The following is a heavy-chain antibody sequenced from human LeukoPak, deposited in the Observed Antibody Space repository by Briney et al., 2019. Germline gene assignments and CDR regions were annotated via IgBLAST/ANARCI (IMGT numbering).Heavy chain of an antibody. J-gene: IGHJ6*03. D-gene: IGHD6-25*01. V-gene: IGHV3-21*01. CDR3: ARFAAGGSYYYYMDV. CDR2: ISSTSSYI. Sequence: GGSLRLSCTASGFSFRNTWMSWVRQAPGKGLEWLTSISSTSSYIYYADSVKGRFTISRDNAKNSLYLQMNSLTAEDTAVYYCARFAAGGSYYYYMDVWGKGTTVTVSS. CDR1: GFSFRNTW.